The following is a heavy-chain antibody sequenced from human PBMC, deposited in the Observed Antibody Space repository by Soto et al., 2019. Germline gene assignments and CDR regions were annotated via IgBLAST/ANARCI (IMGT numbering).Heavy chain of an antibody. CDR1: GYTYSSYA. Sequence: ASVKVSCTASGYTYSSYAMHWVRQAPGQRLEWMGWINVGNGNTNYSQKFQGRVTITRDITANTAYMGLSSLRSEDTAVYYYARGIAPYYYGSGSYLDYWGQGTLVTVS. J-gene: IGHJ4*02. CDR3: ARGIAPYYYGSGSYLDY. D-gene: IGHD3-10*01. CDR2: INVGNGNT. V-gene: IGHV1-3*01.